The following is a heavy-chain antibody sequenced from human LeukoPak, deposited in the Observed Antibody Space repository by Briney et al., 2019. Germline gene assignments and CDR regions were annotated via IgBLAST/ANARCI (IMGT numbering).Heavy chain of an antibody. CDR2: ISGSGGST. Sequence: GGSLTLSCAASGFTFNDYGMSWVRPAPGQGLEWVSAISGSGGSTYYADSVKGRFTISRDNSKNTLYLQMNSLRAEDTAVYYWAKDNPLGDYWGQGTLVTVSS. D-gene: IGHD3-16*01. J-gene: IGHJ4*02. CDR1: GFTFNDYG. V-gene: IGHV3-23*01. CDR3: AKDNPLGDY.